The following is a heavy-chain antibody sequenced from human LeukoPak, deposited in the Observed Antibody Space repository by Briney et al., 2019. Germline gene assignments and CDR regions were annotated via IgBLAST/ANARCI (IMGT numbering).Heavy chain of an antibody. D-gene: IGHD4-17*01. J-gene: IGHJ3*02. CDR2: INHSGGT. Sequence: SATLSPTCPVSGGSISSGCYYWSWIRQPPGKGLEWIGEINHSGGTNYNPSLKRRVTISLDTSKNHFSLKLTSVTAADTAVYYCASEDYGDLVNSFDIWGQGTMVTVSS. CDR1: GGSISSGCYY. CDR3: ASEDYGDLVNSFDI. V-gene: IGHV4-39*02.